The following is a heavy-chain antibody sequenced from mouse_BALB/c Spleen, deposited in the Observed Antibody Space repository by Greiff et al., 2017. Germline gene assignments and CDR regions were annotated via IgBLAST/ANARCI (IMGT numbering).Heavy chain of an antibody. D-gene: IGHD2-4*01. V-gene: IGHV5-6-5*01. CDR2: ISSGGST. J-gene: IGHJ4*01. CDR1: GFTFSSYA. CDR3: ARGEVYDYDGAMDY. Sequence: EVKLVESGGGLVKPGGSLKLSCAASGFTFSSYAMSWVRQTPEKRLEWVASISSGGSTYYPDSVKGRFTISRDNARNILYLQMNSLRSEDTAMYYCARGEVYDYDGAMDYWGQGTSVTVSS.